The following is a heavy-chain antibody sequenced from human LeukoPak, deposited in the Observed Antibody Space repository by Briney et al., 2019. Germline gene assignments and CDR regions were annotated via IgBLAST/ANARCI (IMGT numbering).Heavy chain of an antibody. V-gene: IGHV1-8*01. CDR2: VNPNSGNT. D-gene: IGHD3-3*01. Sequence: ASVKVSCKASGYTFTSYDINWVRQATGQGLEWMGWVNPNSGNTGYAQKFQGRVTMTRNTSISTAYMELSSLRSEDTAVYYCARGKVYDFWSGYHMYYYGMDVWGQGTTVTVSS. CDR1: GYTFTSYD. J-gene: IGHJ6*02. CDR3: ARGKVYDFWSGYHMYYYGMDV.